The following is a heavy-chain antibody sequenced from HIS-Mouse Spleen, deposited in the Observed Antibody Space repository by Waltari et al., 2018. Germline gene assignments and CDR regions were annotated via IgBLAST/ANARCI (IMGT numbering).Heavy chain of an antibody. D-gene: IGHD7-27*01. Sequence: QVQLVQSGAEVKKPGASVKVSCKASGYTFTGYYMHWVRQAPGQGLEWMGWINPNSGGTNYAQTFQGSVTMTRDTSISTAYMELSRLRSDDTAVYYCARTGALDAFDIWGQGTMVTVSS. J-gene: IGHJ3*02. CDR2: INPNSGGT. CDR1: GYTFTGYY. V-gene: IGHV1-2*02. CDR3: ARTGALDAFDI.